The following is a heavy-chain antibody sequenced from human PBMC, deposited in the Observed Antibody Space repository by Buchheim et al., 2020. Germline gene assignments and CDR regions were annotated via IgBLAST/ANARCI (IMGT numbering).Heavy chain of an antibody. V-gene: IGHV3-30-3*01. Sequence: QVQLVESGGGVVQPGRSLRLSCAASGFTFSSYAMHWVRQAPGKGLEWVAVISYDGSNKYYADSVKGRFTISRDNSKNTLYLQMNSLRAEDTAVHYCANQGEIDYWGQGTL. CDR3: ANQGEIDY. D-gene: IGHD2-2*01. CDR1: GFTFSSYA. CDR2: ISYDGSNK. J-gene: IGHJ4*02.